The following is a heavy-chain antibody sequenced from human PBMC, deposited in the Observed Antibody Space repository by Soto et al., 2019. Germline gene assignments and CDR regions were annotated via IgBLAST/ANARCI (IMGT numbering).Heavy chain of an antibody. CDR2: ISYDGSNK. CDR1: GFTFSSYG. D-gene: IGHD1-26*01. J-gene: IGHJ4*02. Sequence: QVQLVESGGGVVQPGRSLRLSCAASGFTFSSYGMHWVRQAPGKGLEWVAVISYDGSNKYYADSVKGRFTISRDNSKNTLYLQMNSLRAEDTAVYYCARDVVGAYKFDYWGQGTLVTVSS. V-gene: IGHV3-30*03. CDR3: ARDVVGAYKFDY.